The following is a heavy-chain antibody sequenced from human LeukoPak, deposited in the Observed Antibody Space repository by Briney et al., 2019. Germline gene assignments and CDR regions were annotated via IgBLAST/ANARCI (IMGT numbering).Heavy chain of an antibody. D-gene: IGHD3-22*01. CDR2: ISYDGSNK. CDR1: GFTFSSYA. Sequence: GGSLRLSCAASGFTFSSYAMHWVRQAPGKGLEWVAVISYDGSNKYYADSVKGRFTISRDNSKNTLHLQMSSLRAEDTAVYYCAKDLYYDISGPSVWGQGPLVPVPS. V-gene: IGHV3-30-3*01. J-gene: IGHJ4*02. CDR3: AKDLYYDISGPSV.